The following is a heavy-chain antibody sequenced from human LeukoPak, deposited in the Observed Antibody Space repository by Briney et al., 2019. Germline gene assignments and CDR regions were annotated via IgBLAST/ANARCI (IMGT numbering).Heavy chain of an antibody. V-gene: IGHV4-30-4*01. CDR2: IHDSGST. J-gene: IGHJ5*02. Sequence: SETLSLTCTVSGASISSGDYHWNWIRQPPGKGLEWIGFIHDSGSTYYNPSLKSRVSISRDMSKNQLSLMLSSVIAADTAVYYCARDQLAAGWFDPWGQGTLVTVSS. CDR3: ARDQLAAGWFDP. CDR1: GASISSGDYH. D-gene: IGHD1-1*01.